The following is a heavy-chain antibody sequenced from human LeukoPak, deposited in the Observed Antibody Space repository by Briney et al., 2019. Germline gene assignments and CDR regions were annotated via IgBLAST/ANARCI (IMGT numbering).Heavy chain of an antibody. V-gene: IGHV4-39*07. D-gene: IGHD2-8*01. CDR1: GGSISSSSYY. CDR3: ARDHNGGFDP. J-gene: IGHJ5*02. CDR2: IYYSGST. Sequence: SETLSLTCTVSGGSISSSSYYWGWIRQPPGKGLEWIGSIYYSGSTYYNPSLKSRVTISVDTSKNQFSLKLSSVTAADTAVYYCARDHNGGFDPWGQGTLVTVSS.